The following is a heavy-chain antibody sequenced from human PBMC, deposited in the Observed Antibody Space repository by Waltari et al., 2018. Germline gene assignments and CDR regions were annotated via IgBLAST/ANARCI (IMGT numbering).Heavy chain of an antibody. CDR2: IYHSGST. V-gene: IGHV4-30-2*01. CDR1: GGSISSGGYS. Sequence: QLQLQESGSGLVTPSQTLSLTCAVSGGSISSGGYSWSWIRQPPGKGLEWIGYIYHSGSTYYNPSLKSRVTISVDRSKNQFSLKLSSVTAADTAVYYCAKESGSSSDAFDIWGQGTMVTVSS. J-gene: IGHJ3*02. D-gene: IGHD1-26*01. CDR3: AKESGSSSDAFDI.